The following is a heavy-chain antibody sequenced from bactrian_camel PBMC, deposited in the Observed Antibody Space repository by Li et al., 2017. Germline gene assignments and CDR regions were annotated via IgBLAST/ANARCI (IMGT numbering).Heavy chain of an antibody. CDR2: LSAGGGIT. CDR1: GRTFGGNW. Sequence: HVQLVESGGGSAQAGGSLRLSCVARGRTFGGNWKAWFRQAPGQEREGVAALSAGGGITYYADSVRGRFTASQDNAKSTLYLQMNSLKPEDTAMYFCAARSIPYCGFDRPGDFNYWGQGTQVTVS. V-gene: IGHV3S1*01. D-gene: IGHD1*01. J-gene: IGHJ4*01. CDR3: AARSIPYCGFDRPGDFNY.